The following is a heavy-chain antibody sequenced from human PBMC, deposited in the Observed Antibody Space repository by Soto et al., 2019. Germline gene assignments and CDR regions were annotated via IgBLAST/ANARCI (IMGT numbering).Heavy chain of an antibody. CDR2: ISSSSSYI. CDR1: GFTFSSYS. V-gene: IGHV3-21*01. CDR3: ATVPYRRYSHAFDI. Sequence: GGSLRLSCAASGFTFSSYSMNWVRQAPGKGLEWVSSISSSSSYIYYADSVKGRFTISRDNAKNSLYLQMNSLRAEDTAVYYCATVPYRRYSHAFDIWGQGTMVTVSS. D-gene: IGHD2-15*01. J-gene: IGHJ3*02.